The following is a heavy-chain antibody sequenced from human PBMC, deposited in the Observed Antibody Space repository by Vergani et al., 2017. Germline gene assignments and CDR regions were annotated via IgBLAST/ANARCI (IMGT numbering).Heavy chain of an antibody. J-gene: IGHJ5*02. Sequence: QVQLQESGPGLVKPSETLSLTCAVSGYSISSGYYWGWIRQPPGKGLDWIGSIYHSGSTYYKPSLKSQVTISVDTAKNQFSLKLSSVTAADTAVYYCAGQKGSGSQHTPGGFDPWGQGTLVTVSS. CDR2: IYHSGST. V-gene: IGHV4-38-2*01. CDR1: GYSISSGYY. CDR3: AGQKGSGSQHTPGGFDP. D-gene: IGHD3-10*01.